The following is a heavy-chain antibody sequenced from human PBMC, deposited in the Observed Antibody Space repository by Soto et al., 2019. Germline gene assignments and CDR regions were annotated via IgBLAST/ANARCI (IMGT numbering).Heavy chain of an antibody. Sequence: GGSLRLSCAASGFTFSGYGMHWVRQAPGKGLEWVAVIWYDGSNKYYADSVKGRFTISRDNSKNTLYLQMNSLRAEDTAVYYCARDRPAGTGANPGYYYYGMDVWGQGTTVTVSS. J-gene: IGHJ6*02. D-gene: IGHD1-26*01. V-gene: IGHV3-33*01. CDR3: ARDRPAGTGANPGYYYYGMDV. CDR2: IWYDGSNK. CDR1: GFTFSGYG.